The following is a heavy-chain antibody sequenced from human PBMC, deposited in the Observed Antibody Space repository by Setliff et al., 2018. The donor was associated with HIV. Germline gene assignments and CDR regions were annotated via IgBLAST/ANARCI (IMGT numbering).Heavy chain of an antibody. CDR2: IIPILGIA. CDR1: GNIFSSYG. V-gene: IGHV1-69*10. Sequence: SVKVSCKASGNIFSSYGISWVRQAPGQGLEWMGGIIPILGIANYAQKFQGRVTITTDESTSTAYMELSSLRSEDTAVYYCATYPGSGYDYYFDYWGQGTLVTVSS. D-gene: IGHD3-3*01. J-gene: IGHJ4*02. CDR3: ATYPGSGYDYYFDY.